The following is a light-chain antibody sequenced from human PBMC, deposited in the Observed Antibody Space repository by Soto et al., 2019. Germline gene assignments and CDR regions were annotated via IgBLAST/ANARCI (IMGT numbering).Light chain of an antibody. V-gene: IGLV2-23*01. J-gene: IGLJ2*01. Sequence: QSALTQPASVSGSPGQSITISCTGTSSDVGSYNLVSWCPHHPGRAPKLMIYEGNKRPSGVSNRFSGSKSGNTASLTISGLQAEDEADYYCSSYARNRDVVFGGGTKLTVL. CDR1: SSDVGSYNL. CDR2: EGN. CDR3: SSYARNRDVV.